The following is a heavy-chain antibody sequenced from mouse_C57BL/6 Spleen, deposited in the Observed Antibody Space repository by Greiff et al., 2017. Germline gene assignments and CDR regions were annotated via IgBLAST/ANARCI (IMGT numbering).Heavy chain of an antibody. J-gene: IGHJ2*01. CDR2: IYPGNSDT. CDR3: TRRRGYEDYFDY. Sequence: VQLQQSGTVLARPGASVKMSCKTSGYTFTSYWMHWVKQRPGQGLEWIGAIYPGNSDTSYNQKFKGKAKLTAVTSASTAYMELSSLTNEDSAVYYWTRRRGYEDYFDYWGQGTTLTVSS. CDR1: GYTFTSYW. V-gene: IGHV1-5*01. D-gene: IGHD2-2*01.